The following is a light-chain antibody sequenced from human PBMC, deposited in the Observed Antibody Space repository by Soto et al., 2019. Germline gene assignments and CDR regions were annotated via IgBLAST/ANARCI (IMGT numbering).Light chain of an antibody. J-gene: IGKJ2*01. V-gene: IGKV3-20*01. Sequence: EIVITQSPATLSVSPGERATISCRASENVRTFVDWYQQKPVQSPRLLIYDASSRATGIPDRFSGSGSGTDFTLTITRLESEDFAVYYCHHFGSSRHTFGQGTKVDIK. CDR3: HHFGSSRHT. CDR1: ENVRTF. CDR2: DAS.